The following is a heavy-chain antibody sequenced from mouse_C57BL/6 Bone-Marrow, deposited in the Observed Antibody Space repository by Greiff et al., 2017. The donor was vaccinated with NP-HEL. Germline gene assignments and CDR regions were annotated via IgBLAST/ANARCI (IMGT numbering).Heavy chain of an antibody. J-gene: IGHJ4*01. CDR1: GFNIKDDY. V-gene: IGHV14-4*01. CDR3: TTRNYYAMDY. Sequence: EVQLQQSGAELVRPGASVKLSCTASGFNIKDDYMHWVKQRPEQGLEWIGWIDPENGDTEYASKFQGKATITADKSSNTAYLQLSSLTSEDAAVYYCTTRNYYAMDYWGQGTSVTVSS. CDR2: IDPENGDT.